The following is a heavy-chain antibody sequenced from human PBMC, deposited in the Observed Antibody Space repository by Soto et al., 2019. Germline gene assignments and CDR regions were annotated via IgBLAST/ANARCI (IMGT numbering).Heavy chain of an antibody. CDR1: GDSINTGDYY. J-gene: IGHJ5*02. Sequence: SDTLSLTCTVSGDSINTGDYYWIWLRQPPRKVLEWIGYIYYTGSTYYNPSLKSQFTISIDTSKTQFSLKVNSVTAADTAVYYCARIPLLQGGWFDPWGQGTLVTVSS. CDR3: ARIPLLQGGWFDP. V-gene: IGHV4-30-4*02. D-gene: IGHD1-26*01. CDR2: IYYTGST.